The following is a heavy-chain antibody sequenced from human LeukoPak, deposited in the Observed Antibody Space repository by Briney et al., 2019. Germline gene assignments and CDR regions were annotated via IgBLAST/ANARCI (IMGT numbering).Heavy chain of an antibody. D-gene: IGHD2-2*01. Sequence: ASVKVSCKASGYTFTGYYMHWVRQAPGQGLEWMGRINPNSGGTNYAQKFQGRVTMTRDTSISTAYMELSRLRSDDTAVYYCARGGICSSTSCSGYNWFDPWGQGTLVTVSS. V-gene: IGHV1-2*06. J-gene: IGHJ5*02. CDR2: INPNSGGT. CDR1: GYTFTGYY. CDR3: ARGGICSSTSCSGYNWFDP.